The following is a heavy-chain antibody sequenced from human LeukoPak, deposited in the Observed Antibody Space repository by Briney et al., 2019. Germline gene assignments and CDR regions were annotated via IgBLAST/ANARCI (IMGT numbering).Heavy chain of an antibody. D-gene: IGHD5-18*01. CDR3: ARDAIRIQLGAFDI. V-gene: IGHV3-21*01. Sequence: PGGSLRLSCAASGFTFSSYSMNWVRQAPGKGLEWVSSISSSSSYIYYADSVKGRFTISRDNAKNSLYLQMNSLRAKDTAVYYGARDAIRIQLGAFDIWGQGTMVTVSS. CDR1: GFTFSSYS. J-gene: IGHJ3*02. CDR2: ISSSSSYI.